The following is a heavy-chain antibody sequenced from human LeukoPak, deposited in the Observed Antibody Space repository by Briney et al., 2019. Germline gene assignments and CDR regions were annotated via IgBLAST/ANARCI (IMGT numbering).Heavy chain of an antibody. D-gene: IGHD2-2*01. J-gene: IGHJ6*02. Sequence: SETLSLTCAVSGGSIGSNSYYWGWIRQPPGKGLEWIGSIYYTGSTYYNPSLKSRVTISVDTSKNQFSLRLTSVTAADTAVYYCARIYCNSTTCYYHFHYYDMDVWGQGTTATVSS. CDR3: ARIYCNSTTCYYHFHYYDMDV. CDR1: GGSIGSNSYY. V-gene: IGHV4-39*01. CDR2: IYYTGST.